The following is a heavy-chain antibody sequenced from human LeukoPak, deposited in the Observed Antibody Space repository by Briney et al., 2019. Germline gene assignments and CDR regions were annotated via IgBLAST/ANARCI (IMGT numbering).Heavy chain of an antibody. CDR2: ISYDGSNK. J-gene: IGHJ4*02. V-gene: IGHV3-30*04. CDR1: GFTFSSYA. CDR3: ARDSLYSSWDLDY. D-gene: IGHD6-6*01. Sequence: GGSLRLSCAASGFTFSSYAMQWVRQAPGKGLEGVAVISYDGSNKYYADSVKGRFTISRDNSKNTLYLQMNSLRAEDTAVYYCARDSLYSSWDLDYWGEGTRVSVSS.